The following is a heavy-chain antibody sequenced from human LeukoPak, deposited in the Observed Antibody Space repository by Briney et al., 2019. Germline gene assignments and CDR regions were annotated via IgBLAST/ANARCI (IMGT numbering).Heavy chain of an antibody. Sequence: GGSLRLSCAASGFTFSSYSMNWVRQAPGKGLEWVSSISSSSSYIYYADSVKGRFTISRDNAKNSLYLQMNSLRAEDTAVYYCAKDVRGGDPTIEPTDHWGQGTLVIVSS. J-gene: IGHJ4*01. D-gene: IGHD3-10*02. V-gene: IGHV3-21*04. CDR3: AKDVRGGDPTIEPTDH. CDR2: ISSSSSYI. CDR1: GFTFSSYS.